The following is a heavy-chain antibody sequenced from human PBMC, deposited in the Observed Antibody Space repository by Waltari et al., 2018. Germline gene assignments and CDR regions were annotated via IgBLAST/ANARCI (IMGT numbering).Heavy chain of an antibody. V-gene: IGHV2-26*01. CDR1: GFSLSNARMG. D-gene: IGHD1-1*01. CDR2: IFSNDEK. J-gene: IGHJ6*03. CDR3: ARIRRPPRYDYYYYYYMDV. Sequence: QVTLKESGPVLVKPTETLTLTCTVSGFSLSNARMGVSWIRQPPGKALEWLAHIFSNDEKSYSTSLKSRLTISKDTSKSQVVLTMTNMDPVDTATYYCARIRRPPRYDYYYYYYMDVWGKGTTVTISS.